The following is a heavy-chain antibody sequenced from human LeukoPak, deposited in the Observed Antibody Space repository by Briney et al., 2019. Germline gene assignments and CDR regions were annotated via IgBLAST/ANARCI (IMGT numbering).Heavy chain of an antibody. V-gene: IGHV5-51*01. J-gene: IGHJ4*02. CDR1: GYSFNNYW. CDR3: ARHISGFSQFDY. Sequence: GESLKISCKGSGYSFNNYWIGWVRQMPGKGLEWMGIIYPGDSDTKYSPAFQGQVNISADKSISTAYLPWSSLKASDTAMYYCARHISGFSQFDYWGQGTQVTVSS. D-gene: IGHD3-22*01. CDR2: IYPGDSDT.